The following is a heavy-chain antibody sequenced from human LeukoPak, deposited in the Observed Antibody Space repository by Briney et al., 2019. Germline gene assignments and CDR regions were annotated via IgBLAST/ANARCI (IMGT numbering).Heavy chain of an antibody. CDR1: GFTFSSYS. CDR2: ISSSSSYI. CDR3: ARDAGLDRMDV. Sequence: GGSLRLSCAASGFTFSSYSMNWVRQAPGKGLEWVSSISSSSSYIYYADSVKGRFTISRDNAKNSLYLQMNSLRAEDTAVYYCARDAGLDRMDVWGQGTTVTVSS. J-gene: IGHJ6*02. D-gene: IGHD3/OR15-3a*01. V-gene: IGHV3-21*01.